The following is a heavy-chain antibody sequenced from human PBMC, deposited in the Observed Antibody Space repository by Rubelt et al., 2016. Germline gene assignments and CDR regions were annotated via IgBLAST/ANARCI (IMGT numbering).Heavy chain of an antibody. Sequence: VQLVESGGGLVQPGGSLRLSCAASGFIFSSYAMTWVRQAPGKGLEWVAVISYDGSNKYYADSVKGRFTISRDNSKNTLYLQINSPGAEDTAVDYCARGPGGLYSSIWFRYWGQGTLVTVSS. CDR2: ISYDGSNK. V-gene: IGHV3-30*04. CDR3: ARGPGGLYSSIWFRY. CDR1: GFIFSSYA. D-gene: IGHD6-13*01. J-gene: IGHJ4*02.